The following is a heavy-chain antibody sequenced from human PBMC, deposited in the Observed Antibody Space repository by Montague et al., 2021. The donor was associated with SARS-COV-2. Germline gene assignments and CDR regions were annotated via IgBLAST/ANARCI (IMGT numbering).Heavy chain of an antibody. D-gene: IGHD2-15*01. CDR2: VHHSGIT. J-gene: IGHJ4*02. CDR3: ARITEVVPFGF. CDR1: GASITDFY. Sequence: SETLSLTCTVSGASITDFYWSRIRQPPGKGLQWVGYVHHSGITNYNPSLKSRVTISIDTPKSRFSLNLRSVTAADTAVYFCARITEVVPFGFWGRGTLVSVSS. V-gene: IGHV4-59*01.